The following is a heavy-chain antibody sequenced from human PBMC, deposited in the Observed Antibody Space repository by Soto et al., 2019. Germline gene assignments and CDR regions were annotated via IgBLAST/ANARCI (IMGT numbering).Heavy chain of an antibody. Sequence: GGSLRLSCAASGFTFSSYSMNWVRQAPGKGLEWVSYISSSSSTIYYADSVKGRFTISRDNAKNSLYLQMNSLRDEDTAVYYCARVGDSSSWYERDMDVWGQGTTVTVSS. CDR2: ISSSSSTI. V-gene: IGHV3-48*02. CDR1: GFTFSSYS. D-gene: IGHD6-13*01. J-gene: IGHJ6*02. CDR3: ARVGDSSSWYERDMDV.